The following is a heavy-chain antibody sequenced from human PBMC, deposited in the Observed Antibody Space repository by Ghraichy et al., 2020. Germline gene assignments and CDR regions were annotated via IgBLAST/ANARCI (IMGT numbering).Heavy chain of an antibody. V-gene: IGHV3-23*01. Sequence: GESLNISCTASEITFSNYAMIWGRQAPGKGLEWVSAITASGGGTYYVDSVQGRFTISRDNSKNTLYLQMRSLTDEDTAVYYCAKLLLWSDYYTADHWDQGTLVTVSS. CDR1: EITFSNYA. CDR2: ITASGGGT. J-gene: IGHJ4*02. D-gene: IGHD3-3*01. CDR3: AKLLLWSDYYTADH.